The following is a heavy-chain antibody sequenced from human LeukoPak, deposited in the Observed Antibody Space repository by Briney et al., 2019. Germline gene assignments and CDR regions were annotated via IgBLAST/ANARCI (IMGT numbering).Heavy chain of an antibody. CDR2: VNHSGSA. Sequence: PSETLSLTCGVSGGPLGGFYWTWIRQAPGKGLEWIGEVNHSGSANYNPSLKSRVTISLDASQNQFSLSLSSVTAADTAVYFCAKGVDFTAHFARWGQGTRVTVSS. J-gene: IGHJ4*02. CDR3: AKGVDFTAHFAR. CDR1: GGPLGGFY. D-gene: IGHD3-3*01. V-gene: IGHV4-34*01.